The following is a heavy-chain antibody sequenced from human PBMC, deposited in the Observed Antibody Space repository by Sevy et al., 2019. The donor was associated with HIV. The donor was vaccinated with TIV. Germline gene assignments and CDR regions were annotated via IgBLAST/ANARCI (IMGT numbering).Heavy chain of an antibody. J-gene: IGHJ4*02. CDR2: ISLSGGDT. Sequence: GGSLRLSCAASGFTFSTYAMTWVRQAPGKGLEWVSGISLSGGDTYYTDSVKGRFTISRDNSKNTLYLQMNSLRAEDTAVYYCAKDRVSGTYYTGDFDYWGQGTLVTVSS. CDR3: AKDRVSGTYYTGDFDY. D-gene: IGHD3-10*01. CDR1: GFTFSTYA. V-gene: IGHV3-23*01.